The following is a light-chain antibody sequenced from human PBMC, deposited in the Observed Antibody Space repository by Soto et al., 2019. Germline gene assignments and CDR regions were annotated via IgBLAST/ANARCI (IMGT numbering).Light chain of an antibody. V-gene: IGLV4-60*03. J-gene: IGLJ3*02. CDR3: ETWDSNTFWV. Sequence: QLVLTQSSSASASLGSSVKLTCTLSSGHSSYIIAWHQQQPGKAPRYLMKLEGSGSYNKGSGVPDRFSGSSSGADRYLTISNLQSEDEADYYSETWDSNTFWVFGGGTKLTVL. CDR2: LEGSGSY. CDR1: SGHSSYI.